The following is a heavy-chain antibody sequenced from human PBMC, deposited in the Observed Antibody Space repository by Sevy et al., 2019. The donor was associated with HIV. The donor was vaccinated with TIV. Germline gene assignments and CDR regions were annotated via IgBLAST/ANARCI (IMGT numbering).Heavy chain of an antibody. CDR1: GFTFSANW. CDR2: IKGDGSDK. D-gene: IGHD3-16*01. Sequence: GGSLRLSCAASGFTFSANWMNWVRQAPGKGLEWVANIKGDGSDKLYVDSVEGRFTISRDNAKNLLYLQMNSLRVEDTAVYYCAHETFGRFESWGQGTLVTVSS. V-gene: IGHV3-7*01. J-gene: IGHJ4*02. CDR3: AHETFGRFES.